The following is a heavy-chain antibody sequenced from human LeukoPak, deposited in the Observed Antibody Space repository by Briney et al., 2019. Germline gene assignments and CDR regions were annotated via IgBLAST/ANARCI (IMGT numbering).Heavy chain of an antibody. Sequence: GASVKVSCKASGYTFTGYYMHWVRQAPGQGLEWMGWINPNSGGTNYAQTFQGRVTMTRDTSISTAYMELSRLRSDDTAVYYCASISGYDLDFDYWGQGTLVTVSP. CDR1: GYTFTGYY. J-gene: IGHJ4*02. CDR3: ASISGYDLDFDY. CDR2: INPNSGGT. V-gene: IGHV1-2*02. D-gene: IGHD5-12*01.